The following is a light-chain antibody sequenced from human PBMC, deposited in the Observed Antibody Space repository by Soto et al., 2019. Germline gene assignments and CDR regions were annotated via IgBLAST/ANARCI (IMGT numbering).Light chain of an antibody. Sequence: VLTQSPGTLSLSPGERATLSCRASQSVSSSYLAWYQQKPGQAPRLLIYGASSRATGIPDRFSGSGSGTDFTLTISRLEPEDFAVYYCQQYGSSPPMYTFGQGTKLEIK. CDR1: QSVSSSY. CDR3: QQYGSSPPMYT. V-gene: IGKV3-20*01. J-gene: IGKJ2*01. CDR2: GAS.